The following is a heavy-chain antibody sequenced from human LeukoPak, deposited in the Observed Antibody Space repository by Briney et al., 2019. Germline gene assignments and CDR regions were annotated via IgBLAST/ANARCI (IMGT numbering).Heavy chain of an antibody. CDR3: ARGRSPDQLPHTDFDC. V-gene: IGHV1-69*01. Sequence: ASVKVSCKASGGTFSSYAISWVRQAPGQGLEWMGGIIPIFGTANYAQKFQGRVTITADESTSTAYMELSSLRSEDTPVYYCARGRSPDQLPHTDFDCGDQGTLVTVS. J-gene: IGHJ4*02. D-gene: IGHD2-2*01. CDR1: GGTFSSYA. CDR2: IIPIFGTA.